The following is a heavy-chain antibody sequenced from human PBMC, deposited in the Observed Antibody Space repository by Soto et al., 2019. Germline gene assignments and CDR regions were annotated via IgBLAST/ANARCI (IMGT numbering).Heavy chain of an antibody. CDR1: GGSVSSGGYY. V-gene: IGHV4-61*08. Sequence: QVQLQESGPGLVKTSETLSITCSVSGGSVSSGGYYWSWLRQPPGKGLEWIGCIHYSGSTDYNPSLKSRVTMSLDKSKNQFSLTLNSVTAADTAVYFCARAGSYRYFDYWGPGTLVTVSS. CDR2: IHYSGST. CDR3: ARAGSYRYFDY. J-gene: IGHJ4*02. D-gene: IGHD3-10*01.